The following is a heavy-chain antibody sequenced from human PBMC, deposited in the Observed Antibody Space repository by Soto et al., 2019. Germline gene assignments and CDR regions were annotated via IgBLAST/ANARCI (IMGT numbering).Heavy chain of an antibody. CDR2: IIPIFGTA. D-gene: IGHD2-15*01. J-gene: IGHJ4*02. V-gene: IGHV1-69*06. Sequence: QVQLVQSGAEVKKPGSSVKVSCKASGGTFSSYAISWVRQAPGQGLEWMGGIIPIFGTANYAHKFQGRVTITADKSTSTAYMELSSLRSEDTAVYYCARDRLGYCRGGSCYSLDYWGQGTLVAVSS. CDR1: GGTFSSYA. CDR3: ARDRLGYCRGGSCYSLDY.